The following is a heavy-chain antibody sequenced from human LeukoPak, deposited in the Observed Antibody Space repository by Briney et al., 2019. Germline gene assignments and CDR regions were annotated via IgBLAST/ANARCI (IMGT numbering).Heavy chain of an antibody. CDR3: AKLTTVVTPRAFDI. V-gene: IGHV5-51*01. J-gene: IGHJ3*02. CDR1: GYIFTSYW. CDR2: IFPGDSDT. D-gene: IGHD4-23*01. Sequence: GESLKISCQGSGYIFTSYWIAWVRQMPGKGLEWMGIIFPGDSDTRYSPSFQGHVTISADKSINTASLQWSSLKASDTAMYYCAKLTTVVTPRAFDIWGLGTLVTVSS.